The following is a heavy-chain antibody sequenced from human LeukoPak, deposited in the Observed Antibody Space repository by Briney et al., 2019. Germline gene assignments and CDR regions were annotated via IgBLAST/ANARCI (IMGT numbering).Heavy chain of an antibody. Sequence: GGSLRLSCAASGFTFSSYAMSWVRQAPGKGLEWVSAISGSGGSTYYADSVKGRFTISRDNSKNTLYLQMNSLRAEGTAVYYCAKDNSINYYDSSGYYWDYWGQGTLVTVSS. V-gene: IGHV3-23*01. CDR3: AKDNSINYYDSSGYYWDY. CDR2: ISGSGGST. D-gene: IGHD3-22*01. J-gene: IGHJ4*02. CDR1: GFTFSSYA.